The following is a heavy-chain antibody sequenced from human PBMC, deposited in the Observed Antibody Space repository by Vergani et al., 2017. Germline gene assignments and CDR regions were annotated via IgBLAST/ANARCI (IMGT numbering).Heavy chain of an antibody. CDR2: INTSGGHT. Sequence: QVQVVPSGAEVKKSGASVKVSCKTSGYTFSNYYMHWVRQAPGQGLEWMGIINTSGGHTNYAQKFQGRVTMTRDTSTSTVYMELSSLRSEDTAIYYCARGEYGILAGYRYWGQGTLVTVSA. CDR1: GYTFSNYY. J-gene: IGHJ4*02. D-gene: IGHD3-9*01. CDR3: ARGEYGILAGYRY. V-gene: IGHV1-46*03.